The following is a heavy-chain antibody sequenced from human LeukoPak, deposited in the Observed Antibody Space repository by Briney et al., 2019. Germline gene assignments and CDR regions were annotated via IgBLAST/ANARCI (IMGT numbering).Heavy chain of an antibody. J-gene: IGHJ5*02. CDR3: ARDIWGSST. V-gene: IGHV4-30-2*01. CDR2: IYHSGGT. D-gene: IGHD3-16*01. Sequence: SETLSLTCVVSGASISSGGFSWGWIRQPPGKGLEWIGCIYHSGGTHYSPSLKSRVTMSVDTSKNQISLNLNSMTAADTALYYCARDIWGSSTWGPGTLVTVSS. CDR1: GASISSGGFS.